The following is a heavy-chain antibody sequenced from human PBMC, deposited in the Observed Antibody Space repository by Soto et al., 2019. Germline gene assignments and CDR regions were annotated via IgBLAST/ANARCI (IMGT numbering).Heavy chain of an antibody. D-gene: IGHD3-3*01. CDR3: ADFWPGDY. Sequence: SLRLSCAASGFTFSSYAMHWVRQAPGKGLEWVAVISYDGSNKYYADSVKGRFTISRDNSKNTLYLQMNSLRAEDTAVYYCADFWPGDYWGQGTLVTVSS. CDR1: GFTFSSYA. V-gene: IGHV3-30-3*01. CDR2: ISYDGSNK. J-gene: IGHJ4*02.